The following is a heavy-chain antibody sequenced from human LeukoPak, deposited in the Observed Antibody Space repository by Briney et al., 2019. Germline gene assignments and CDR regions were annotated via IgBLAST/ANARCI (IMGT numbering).Heavy chain of an antibody. J-gene: IGHJ5*02. Sequence: SVKVSCKASGGTFSSYTISWVRQAPGQGLEWMGRIIPILGIANYAQKFQGRVTITADKSTSTAYMELSSLRSEDTAVYYCARDCSSTSCYPGFDPWGQGTLVTVSS. V-gene: IGHV1-69*04. CDR2: IIPILGIA. D-gene: IGHD2-2*01. CDR3: ARDCSSTSCYPGFDP. CDR1: GGTFSSYT.